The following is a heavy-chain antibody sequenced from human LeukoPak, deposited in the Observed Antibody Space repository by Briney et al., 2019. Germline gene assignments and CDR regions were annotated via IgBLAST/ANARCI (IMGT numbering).Heavy chain of an antibody. CDR1: GFTFSSYD. D-gene: IGHD6-13*01. CDR2: IGTAGDT. Sequence: GGSLRLSCAASGFTFSSYDMHWVRQATGKGLEWASAIGTAGDTYYPGSVKGRFTISRENAKNSLYLQMNSLRAGDTAVYYCARGRQLAPGYWFDPWGQGTLVTVSS. V-gene: IGHV3-13*01. J-gene: IGHJ5*02. CDR3: ARGRQLAPGYWFDP.